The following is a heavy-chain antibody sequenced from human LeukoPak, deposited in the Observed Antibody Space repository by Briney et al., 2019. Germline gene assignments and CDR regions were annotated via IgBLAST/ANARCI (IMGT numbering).Heavy chain of an antibody. CDR1: GFTFSNAW. Sequence: GGSLRLSCAAPGFTFSNAWMSCVRQAPGKGLEWVGRIKSKTDGGTTDYAAPVKGRFTISRDDSKNTLYLQMNSLKTEDTAVYYCTTDTPAYGDYSFDYWGRGTLVTVSS. V-gene: IGHV3-15*01. J-gene: IGHJ4*02. CDR3: TTDTPAYGDYSFDY. D-gene: IGHD4-17*01. CDR2: IKSKTDGGTT.